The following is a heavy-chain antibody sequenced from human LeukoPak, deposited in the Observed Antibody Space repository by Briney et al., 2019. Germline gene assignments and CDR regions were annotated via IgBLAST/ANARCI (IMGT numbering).Heavy chain of an antibody. Sequence: SETLSLTCTDSGGSISSYYWSWIRQPPGKGLEWIGYIYYSGSTNYNPSLKSRVTISVDTSKNQFSLKLSSATAADTAVYYCARAPNYYDSSGYYYYDYWGQGTLVTVSS. D-gene: IGHD3-22*01. CDR3: ARAPNYYDSSGYYYYDY. V-gene: IGHV4-59*01. CDR1: GGSISSYY. J-gene: IGHJ4*02. CDR2: IYYSGST.